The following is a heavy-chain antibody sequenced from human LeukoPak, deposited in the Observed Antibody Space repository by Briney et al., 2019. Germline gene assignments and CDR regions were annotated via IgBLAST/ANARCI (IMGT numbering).Heavy chain of an antibody. CDR1: GYTFTSYG. CDR2: ISAYNGNT. D-gene: IGHD3-22*01. CDR3: ARDFTTYYYDSSGRGNAFDI. V-gene: IGHV1-18*01. Sequence: ASVKVSCKASGYTFTSYGIGWVRQAPGQGLEWMGWISAYNGNTNYAQKLQGRVTMTTDTSTSTAYMELRSLRSDDTAVYYCARDFTTYYYDSSGRGNAFDIWGQGTMVTVSS. J-gene: IGHJ3*02.